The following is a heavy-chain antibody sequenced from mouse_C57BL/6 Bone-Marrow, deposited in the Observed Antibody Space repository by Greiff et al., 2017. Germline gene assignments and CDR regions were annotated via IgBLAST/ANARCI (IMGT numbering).Heavy chain of an antibody. CDR1: GYSITSGYY. D-gene: IGHD1-1*01. Sequence: EVKLQESGPGLVKPSQSLSLTCSVTGYSITSGYYWNWIRQFPGNKLEWMGYISYDGSNNYNPSLKNRISITRDTSKNQFFLKLNSVTTEDTATYYCARVRVVAIGDYFDYWGQGTTLTVSS. CDR2: ISYDGSN. J-gene: IGHJ2*01. V-gene: IGHV3-6*01. CDR3: ARVRVVAIGDYFDY.